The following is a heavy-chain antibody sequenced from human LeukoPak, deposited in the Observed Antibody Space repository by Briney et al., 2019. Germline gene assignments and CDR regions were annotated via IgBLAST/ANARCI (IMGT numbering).Heavy chain of an antibody. CDR3: VGGGYYGQIDY. CDR2: IYYSGST. J-gene: IGHJ4*02. D-gene: IGHD3-10*01. V-gene: IGHV4-59*01. Sequence: PSETLSLTCSVSGGAISSYYWSWIRQPPGDGLEWIGYIYYSGSTNYNPSLKSRVTMSVDTSKRQFSLKLSSVTAADTAVYYCVGGGYYGQIDYWGQGTLVTVSS. CDR1: GGAISSYY.